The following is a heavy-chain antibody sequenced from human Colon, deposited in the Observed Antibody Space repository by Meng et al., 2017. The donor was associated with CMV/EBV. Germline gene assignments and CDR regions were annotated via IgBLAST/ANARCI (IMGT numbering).Heavy chain of an antibody. CDR2: ISASGGNT. J-gene: IGHJ5*02. Sequence: FTCSSYAASWVRQAPGKGLDWVSSISASGGNTYYSDSVKGRFTISRDNSKDTVYLQMNSLSAEDTAIYYCAKDIRFCTGGPCHGWFDPWGQGTLVTVSS. CDR1: FTCSSYA. CDR3: AKDIRFCTGGPCHGWFDP. D-gene: IGHD2-8*02. V-gene: IGHV3-23*01.